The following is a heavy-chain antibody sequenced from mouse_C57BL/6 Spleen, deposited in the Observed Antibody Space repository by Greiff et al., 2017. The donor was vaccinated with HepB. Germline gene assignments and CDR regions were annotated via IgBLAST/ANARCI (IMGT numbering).Heavy chain of an antibody. D-gene: IGHD1-1*02. CDR2: IDPGDGDT. V-gene: IGHV1-82*01. CDR3: ARSPRGDFDY. CDR1: GYAFSSSW. J-gene: IGHJ2*01. Sequence: VQLQQSGPELVKPGASVKISCKASGYAFSSSWMNWVKQRPGKGLEWIGRIDPGDGDTNYNGKFKGKATLTADKSSSPAYMQLSSLTSEDSAVYFCARSPRGDFDYWGQGTTLTVSS.